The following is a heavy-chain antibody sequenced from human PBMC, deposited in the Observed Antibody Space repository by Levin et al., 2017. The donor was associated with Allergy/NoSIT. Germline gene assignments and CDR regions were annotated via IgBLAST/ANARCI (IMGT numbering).Heavy chain of an antibody. CDR1: GFTFSGYI. V-gene: IGHV3-21*01. CDR2: ISSSSSYI. CDR3: ARGDCSGSNCNSLFVRAFDI. J-gene: IGHJ3*02. Sequence: GESLKISCAASGFTFSGYIIHWVRQAPAKGLEWVSSISSSSSYIYYADSVKGRFTISRDNAKNSLYLQMNSLRADDTAMYYCARGDCSGSNCNSLFVRAFDIWGQGTMVTVSS. D-gene: IGHD2-15*01.